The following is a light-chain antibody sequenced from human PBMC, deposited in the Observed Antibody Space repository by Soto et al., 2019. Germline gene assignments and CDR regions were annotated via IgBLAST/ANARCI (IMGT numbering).Light chain of an antibody. Sequence: QSVLTQPASVSGSPGQSITISCTGTSSDVGSYNLVSWYQQHPGKAPKLMIYEVSKRPSGVSNRFSGSKSGNTASLTISGLQAEDDADYYCCSYAGSSTYVSGTGTKVTVL. J-gene: IGLJ1*01. CDR3: CSYAGSSTYV. CDR2: EVS. CDR1: SSDVGSYNL. V-gene: IGLV2-23*02.